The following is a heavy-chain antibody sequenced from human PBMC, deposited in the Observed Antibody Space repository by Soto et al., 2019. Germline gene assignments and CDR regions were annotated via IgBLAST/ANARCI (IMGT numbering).Heavy chain of an antibody. J-gene: IGHJ4*02. CDR2: ISGSGGST. CDR1: GFTFSSYA. V-gene: IGHV3-23*01. CDR3: AKDLEGLQFYFDY. Sequence: EGSLRLSCAASGFTFSSYAMSWVRQAPGKGLEWVSAISGSGGSTYYADSVKGRFTISRDNSKNTLYLQMNSLRAEDTAVYYCAKDLEGLQFYFDYWGQGTLVTVSA. D-gene: IGHD3-3*01.